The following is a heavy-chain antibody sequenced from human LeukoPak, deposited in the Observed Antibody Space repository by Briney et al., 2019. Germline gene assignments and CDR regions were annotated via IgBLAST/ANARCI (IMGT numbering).Heavy chain of an antibody. CDR2: IYYSGST. CDR1: GGSISSGGYY. CDR3: AREVRFRDYFDY. V-gene: IGHV4-31*03. J-gene: IGHJ4*02. D-gene: IGHD3-10*01. Sequence: SQTLSLTCTVSGGSISSGGYYWSWIRQHPGKGLEWIGYIYYSGSTYYNPSLKSRVTISVDTSKNQFSLKLSSVTAADTAVYYCAREVRFRDYFDYWGQGTLVTVSS.